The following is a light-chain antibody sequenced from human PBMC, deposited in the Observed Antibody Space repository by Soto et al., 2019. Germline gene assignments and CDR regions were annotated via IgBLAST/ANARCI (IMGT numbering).Light chain of an antibody. CDR2: AAS. V-gene: IGKV1-17*01. Sequence: DIQMPQSPSSLSASVVDRVTITCRASQGIGNNLGWFQQKVGRAPKRLIYAASSLEGGVPLRFSGSGSGTEFTLTISGLQPEDFATYYCLQHHTYPYSFGQGTKLEIK. J-gene: IGKJ2*01. CDR3: LQHHTYPYS. CDR1: QGIGNN.